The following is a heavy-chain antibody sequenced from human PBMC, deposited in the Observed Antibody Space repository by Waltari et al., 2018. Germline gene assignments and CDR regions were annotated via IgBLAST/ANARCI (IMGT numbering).Heavy chain of an antibody. J-gene: IGHJ4*02. CDR2: MGSKPYGETA. D-gene: IGHD3-22*01. Sequence: EVQLVESGGGLAQPGRSLRLSCSVSGFSVGDFAISCFRQAPGKGVGWVVFMGSKPYGETAQYAASVKGRFSISRDDSKNIAHLQMNSLKTEDTAVYYCARGEYSSAYWGQGTRVTVSS. V-gene: IGHV3-49*03. CDR3: ARGEYSSAY. CDR1: GFSVGDFA.